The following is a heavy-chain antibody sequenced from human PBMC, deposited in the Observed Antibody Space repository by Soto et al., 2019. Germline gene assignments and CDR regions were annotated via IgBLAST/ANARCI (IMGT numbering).Heavy chain of an antibody. J-gene: IGHJ6*02. D-gene: IGHD5-18*01. CDR2: IWYDGSNK. CDR1: GFTFSSYG. Sequence: GGSLRLSCAASGFTFSSYGMHWVRQAPGKGLEWVAVIWYDGSNKYYADSVKGRFTISRDNSKNTLYLQMNSLRAEDTAVYYCARDSVIGAQLWPTYYYYGMDVWGQGTTVTVSS. V-gene: IGHV3-33*01. CDR3: ARDSVIGAQLWPTYYYYGMDV.